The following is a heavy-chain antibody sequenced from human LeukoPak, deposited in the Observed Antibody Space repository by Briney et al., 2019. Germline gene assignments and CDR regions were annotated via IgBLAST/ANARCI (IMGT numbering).Heavy chain of an antibody. Sequence: ASVKVSCKASGGTFSSYAISWVRQAPGQGLEWMGRIIPILGIANYAQKFQGRVTITADKSTSTAYMELSSLRSEDTAVYYCARGYYDSSGYLAGSNYGMDVWGQGTTVTVSS. J-gene: IGHJ6*02. CDR3: ARGYYDSSGYLAGSNYGMDV. V-gene: IGHV1-69*04. CDR2: IIPILGIA. D-gene: IGHD3-22*01. CDR1: GGTFSSYA.